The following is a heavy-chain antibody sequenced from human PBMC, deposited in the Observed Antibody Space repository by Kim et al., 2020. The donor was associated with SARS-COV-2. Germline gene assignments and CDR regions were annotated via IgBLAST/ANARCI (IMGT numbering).Heavy chain of an antibody. Sequence: GGSLRLSCAASGFSFDDYAMHWVRQAPGKGLEWVSGISWNSGSIGYADSVKGRFTISRENAKNSLYLQMNSLRGEDTALYYCAKSLGLRYFETALVGMDVWGQGTTVTVSS. D-gene: IGHD3-9*01. J-gene: IGHJ6*02. V-gene: IGHV3-9*01. CDR3: AKSLGLRYFETALVGMDV. CDR2: ISWNSGSI. CDR1: GFSFDDYA.